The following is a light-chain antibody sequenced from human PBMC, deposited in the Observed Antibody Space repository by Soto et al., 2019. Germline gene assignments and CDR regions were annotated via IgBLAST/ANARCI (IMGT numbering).Light chain of an antibody. CDR2: DVT. CDR1: SSDVSGYNY. CDR3: SSYTTSNTRQIV. J-gene: IGLJ1*01. Sequence: QYSLTQPASVSGSPGQSITISCTGTSSDVSGYNYVSWYQHHPGKAHKLIIYDVTNRPSGVSNPFSGSKSGNTASLTISGLQPEDEADYYCSSYTTSNTRQIVFGTGT. V-gene: IGLV2-14*03.